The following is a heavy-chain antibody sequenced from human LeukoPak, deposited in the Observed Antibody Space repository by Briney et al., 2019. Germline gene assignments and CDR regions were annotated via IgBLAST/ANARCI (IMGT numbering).Heavy chain of an antibody. CDR1: GFTFSSYS. J-gene: IGHJ5*02. D-gene: IGHD6-19*01. V-gene: IGHV3-48*04. Sequence: PGGSLRLSCAASGFTFSSYSMNWVRQAPGKGLEWVSYISSSSSTIYYADSVKGRFTISRDNAKNSLYLQMNSLRAEDTAVYYCAREGGAIAVAQKYNWFDPWGQGTLVTVSS. CDR2: ISSSSSTI. CDR3: AREGGAIAVAQKYNWFDP.